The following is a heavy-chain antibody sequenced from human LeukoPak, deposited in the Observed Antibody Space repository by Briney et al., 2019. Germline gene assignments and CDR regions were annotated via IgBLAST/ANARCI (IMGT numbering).Heavy chain of an antibody. CDR1: GFMFSSNS. J-gene: IGHJ4*02. Sequence: GGSLRLSCAASGFMFSSNSMTWVRQAPGKGLEWVSYISGGSTITDFYADSVKGRFTISRDNAKNSLYLQMNSLRDEDTALYYCARDIDWGFDYWGQGTPVTVSS. V-gene: IGHV3-48*02. D-gene: IGHD7-27*01. CDR2: ISGGSTIT. CDR3: ARDIDWGFDY.